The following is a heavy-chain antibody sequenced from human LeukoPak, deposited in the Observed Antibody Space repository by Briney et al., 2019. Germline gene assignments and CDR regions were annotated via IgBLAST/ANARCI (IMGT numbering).Heavy chain of an antibody. CDR1: GFTFSDYW. CDR2: IKQDGSAK. V-gene: IGHV3-7*01. J-gene: IGHJ4*02. Sequence: GGSLRLSCTAPGFTFSDYWMTWVRQAPGKGLECVANIKQDGSAKYYVDSVKGRFTISRDNAKNSLYLQMDSLRVEDTATYYCARWRGSTSERSDYWGQGTLVTVSS. CDR3: ARWRGSTSERSDY. D-gene: IGHD2-2*01.